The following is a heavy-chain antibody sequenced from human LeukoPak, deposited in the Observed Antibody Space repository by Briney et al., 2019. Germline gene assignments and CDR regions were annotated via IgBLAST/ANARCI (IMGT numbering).Heavy chain of an antibody. Sequence: GGSLRLSCAASGLTFSNALMSWVRQAPGKGLEWVGRIKSKTDGGTVDYAAPVKGRFIISRDDSKNTSYLQMNSLKSEDTAVYYCTAPPPGYYGFDWGQGTLVTVSS. D-gene: IGHD5-12*01. V-gene: IGHV3-15*05. J-gene: IGHJ4*02. CDR1: GLTFSNAL. CDR2: IKSKTDGGTV. CDR3: TAPPPGYYGFD.